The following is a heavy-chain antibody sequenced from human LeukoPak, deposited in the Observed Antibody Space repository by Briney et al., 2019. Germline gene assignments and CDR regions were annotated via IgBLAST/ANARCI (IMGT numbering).Heavy chain of an antibody. V-gene: IGHV4-4*08. Sequence: SETLSLTCTVSGGSISSYYWSWIRQPPGKGLEWIGYISPSGSTSYNPSLKSRVTISVDTSKRHISLRLTSVTAADTAVYYCATDYGGNSDWYFDLWGRGTLVTVSS. D-gene: IGHD4-23*01. CDR1: GGSISSYY. J-gene: IGHJ2*01. CDR2: ISPSGST. CDR3: ATDYGGNSDWYFDL.